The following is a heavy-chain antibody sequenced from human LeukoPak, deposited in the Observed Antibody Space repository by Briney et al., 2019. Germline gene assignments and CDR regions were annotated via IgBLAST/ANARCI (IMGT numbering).Heavy chain of an antibody. CDR3: AKGSYYDSSGSFYFDY. Sequence: PGGSLRLSCAASGFTFSSYGMHWVRQAPGKGLEWVSGISGSGDNTYYADSVKGRFTISRDNSKNTLHVQVNSLGTEDTAAYYCAKGSYYDSSGSFYFDYWGQGTLVTVSS. CDR1: GFTFSSYG. J-gene: IGHJ4*02. D-gene: IGHD3-22*01. V-gene: IGHV3-23*01. CDR2: ISGSGDNT.